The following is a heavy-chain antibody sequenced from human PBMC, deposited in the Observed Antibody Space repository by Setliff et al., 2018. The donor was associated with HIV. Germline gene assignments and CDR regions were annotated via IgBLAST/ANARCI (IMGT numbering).Heavy chain of an antibody. CDR3: ARGRGESRTNYFDY. V-gene: IGHV3-7*03. J-gene: IGHJ4*02. CDR2: IKTDGSEK. CDR1: GFVFSTYW. Sequence: GGSLRLSCAASGFVFSTYWMSWVRQAPGKGPEWVANIKTDGSEKYYVDSVKGRFTISRDGARNSLYLQMNSLRDEDTAVYYCARGRGESRTNYFDYWGQGILVTVSS.